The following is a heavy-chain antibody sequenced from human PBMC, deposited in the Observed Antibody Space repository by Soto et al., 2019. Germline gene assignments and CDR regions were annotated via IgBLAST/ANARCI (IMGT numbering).Heavy chain of an antibody. CDR2: INHSGST. CDR1: GGSISSYY. V-gene: IGHV4-34*01. D-gene: IGHD3-10*01. J-gene: IGHJ6*02. CDR3: ARVSGIYYYGMDV. Sequence: PSETLSLTCTVSGGSISSYYWGWIRQPPGKGLEWIGEINHSGSTNYNPSLKSRVTISVDTSKNQFSLKLSSVTAADTAVYYCARVSGIYYYGMDVWGQGTTVTVSS.